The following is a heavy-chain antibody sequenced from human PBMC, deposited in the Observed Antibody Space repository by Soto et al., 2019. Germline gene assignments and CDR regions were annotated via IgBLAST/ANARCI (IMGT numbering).Heavy chain of an antibody. V-gene: IGHV3-23*01. CDR1: GFTFSSYA. CDR2: ISGSGGRT. D-gene: IGHD6-19*01. CDR3: ARRASGWFFDY. Sequence: EVQLLESGGGLVQPGGSLRLSCAASGFTFSSYAMSWVRQAPGKGLEWVSVISGSGGRTYYADSVKGRFTISRDNSNNMLYLQMNSLRDEDTVVYYCARRASGWFFDYWGQGTLVTVSS. J-gene: IGHJ4*02.